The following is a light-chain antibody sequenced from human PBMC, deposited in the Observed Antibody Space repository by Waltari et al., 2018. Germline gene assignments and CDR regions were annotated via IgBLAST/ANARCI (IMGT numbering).Light chain of an antibody. Sequence: SFDLTQPPSVSVSPGQAASVTCSGDGLPTKLAYWFQKKSGQAPVLIIYDDNKRPPGIPGRFSASSSGTMATWTISGAQVEDEADYFCYTEDSTWGAFGGGTKLTVL. V-gene: IGLV3-10*01. J-gene: IGLJ2*01. CDR2: DDN. CDR3: YTEDSTWGA. CDR1: GLPTKL.